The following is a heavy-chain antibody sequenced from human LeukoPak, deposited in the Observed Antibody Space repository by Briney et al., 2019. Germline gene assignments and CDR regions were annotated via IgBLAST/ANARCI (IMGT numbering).Heavy chain of an antibody. CDR2: IYTSGST. J-gene: IGHJ5*02. Sequence: SETLSLTCTVSGGSISSGSYYWSWIRQPAGKGLEWIGRIYTSGSTNYNPSLKSRVTISVDTSKNQFSLKLSSVTAADTAVYYCARHRRFLAYGSGSYSWKGFDPWGQGTLVTVSS. CDR3: ARHRRFLAYGSGSYSWKGFDP. CDR1: GGSISSGSYY. D-gene: IGHD3-10*01. V-gene: IGHV4-61*02.